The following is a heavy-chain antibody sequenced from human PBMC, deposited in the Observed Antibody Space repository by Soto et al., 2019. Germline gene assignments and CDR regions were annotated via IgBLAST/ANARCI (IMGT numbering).Heavy chain of an antibody. CDR2: IHASGTT. J-gene: IGHJ3*02. CDR1: GGSISNDAHY. V-gene: IGHV4-31*03. D-gene: IGHD3-22*01. Sequence: QVQLKESGPGLVKPSQTLTLTCTVSGGSISNDAHYWNGIRQVPGKGLEWIGNIHASGTTSYYPSLRSRVSISIDASKKQFSLKVTSATAADTAVYFCARDGGLTSGYALEILGQGTVVTVSS. CDR3: ARDGGLTSGYALEI.